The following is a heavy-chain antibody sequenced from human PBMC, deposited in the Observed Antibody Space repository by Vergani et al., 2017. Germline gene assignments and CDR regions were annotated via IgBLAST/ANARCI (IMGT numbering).Heavy chain of an antibody. J-gene: IGHJ6*02. CDR1: DSSIMTNPY. V-gene: IGHV4-38-2*01. CDR3: ARHRGSGGFFPSSYFYGMDV. CDR2: IHHSGDT. Sequence: QVQLQESGPGLVQPSETLTLTCDVSDSSIMTNPYWGWFRQSPGKGLEWIGCIHHSGDTHYNSSLKSRVSISIVSSSKFSLSLTSVTAADTAIYYWARHRGSGGFFPSSYFYGMDVGGHGTTVTVSS. D-gene: IGHD3-10*01.